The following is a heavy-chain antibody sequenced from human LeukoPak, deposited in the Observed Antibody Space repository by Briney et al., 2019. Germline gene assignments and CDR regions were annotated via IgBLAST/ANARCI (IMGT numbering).Heavy chain of an antibody. Sequence: TFSSYAMSWVRQPPGKGLEWIGAIYYTGRTDYNPSLKSRVTISIDTSKNDFSLRLTSVTAADTAVYYCARRNVPGGGNWFDLWGQGTLVSVSS. V-gene: IGHV4-39*02. CDR2: IYYTGRT. J-gene: IGHJ5*02. CDR1: TFSSYA. D-gene: IGHD3-10*01. CDR3: ARRNVPGGGNWFDL.